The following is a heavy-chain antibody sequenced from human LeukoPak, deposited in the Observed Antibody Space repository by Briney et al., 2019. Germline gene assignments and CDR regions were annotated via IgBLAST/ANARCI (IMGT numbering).Heavy chain of an antibody. CDR3: AKPQYCSSTSCYGYYYYGMDV. D-gene: IGHD2-2*01. J-gene: IGHJ6*02. Sequence: GGSLRLSCAASGFTFSSYGMHWVRQAPGKGLEWVAVISYDGSNKYYADSVKGRSTISRDNSKNTLYLQMNSLRVEDTALYYCAKPQYCSSTSCYGYYYYGMDVWGQGTTVTVSS. CDR2: ISYDGSNK. CDR1: GFTFSSYG. V-gene: IGHV3-30*18.